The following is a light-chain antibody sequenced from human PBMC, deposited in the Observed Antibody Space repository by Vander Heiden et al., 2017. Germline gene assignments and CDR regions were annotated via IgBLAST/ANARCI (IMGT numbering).Light chain of an antibody. CDR1: QSIRRY. CDR3: QQSYSTPLT. CDR2: AAS. V-gene: IGKV1-39*01. Sequence: DIQMTQSPSFLSASVGDRVTITCWASQSIRRYLNWYHQKPGTAPKLLIYAASSLQRGVPSSFSGSGSGTDFTLTISSLQPEDFATYYCQQSYSTPLTFGGGTKVEIK. J-gene: IGKJ4*01.